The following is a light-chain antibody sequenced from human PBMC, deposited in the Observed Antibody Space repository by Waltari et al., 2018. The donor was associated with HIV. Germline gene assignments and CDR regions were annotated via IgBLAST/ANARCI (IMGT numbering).Light chain of an antibody. CDR2: AAS. J-gene: IGKJ3*01. CDR1: ETISTY. Sequence: DIQMTQSPSSLSASLGDRVIITCRASETISTYLNWYQQRPGRAPNLLIYAASTLQSGVPSRLSGSGSGTDFTLTINSLQPEDFAIYFCQQAYKGLTFGPGTKVDV. V-gene: IGKV1-39*01. CDR3: QQAYKGLT.